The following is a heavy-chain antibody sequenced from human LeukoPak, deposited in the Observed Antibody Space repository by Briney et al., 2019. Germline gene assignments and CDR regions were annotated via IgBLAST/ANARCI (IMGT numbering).Heavy chain of an antibody. CDR2: INPSGGST. V-gene: IGHV1-46*01. J-gene: IGHJ4*02. CDR3: ARGTITMVRGVITPVDY. D-gene: IGHD3-10*01. Sequence: ASVKVSCKASGYTFTSYYMHWLRQAPGQGLEWMGIINPSGGSTSYAQKFQGRVTMTRDTSTSTVYMELSSLRSEDTAVYYCARGTITMVRGVITPVDYWGQGTLVTVSS. CDR1: GYTFTSYY.